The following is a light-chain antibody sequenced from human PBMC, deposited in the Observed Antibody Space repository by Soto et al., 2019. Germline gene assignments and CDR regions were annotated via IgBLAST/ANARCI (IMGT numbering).Light chain of an antibody. V-gene: IGLV2-14*02. CDR1: SSDVGSYNR. Sequence: QSVLTQPASVSGSPGQSITISCTGGSSDVGSYNRVSWYRQHPGKAPQLMIYEVSNRPSGVSSRFSGSKSGNTASLTISGLQAEDEADYFCSSLTRSDTWVIGGGTKLTVL. CDR3: SSLTRSDTWV. J-gene: IGLJ3*02. CDR2: EVS.